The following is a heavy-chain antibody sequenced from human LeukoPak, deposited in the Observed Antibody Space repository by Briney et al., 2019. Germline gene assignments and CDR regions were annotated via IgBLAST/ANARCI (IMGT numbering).Heavy chain of an antibody. CDR2: ISYDGSNK. J-gene: IGHJ4*02. CDR1: GFTFSNAW. V-gene: IGHV3-30*18. Sequence: GGSLRLSCAASGFTFSNAWMSWVCQAPGKGLEWVAVISYDGSNKYYADSVKGRFTISRDNSKNTLYLQMNSPRAEDTAVYYCAKDLYQGYDSSRYSLDYWGQGTLVTVSS. CDR3: AKDLYQGYDSSRYSLDY. D-gene: IGHD3-22*01.